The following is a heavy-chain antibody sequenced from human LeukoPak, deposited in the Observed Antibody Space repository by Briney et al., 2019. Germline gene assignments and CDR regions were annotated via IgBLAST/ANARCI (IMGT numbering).Heavy chain of an antibody. CDR2: IIPIFGTA. Sequence: ASVKVSCKASGGTFSSYAISWVRQAPGQGLEWMGGIIPIFGTANYAQKFQGRVTITADESTSTAYMELSSLRSEDTAVYYRARGNSRIYYFDYWGQGTLVTVSS. V-gene: IGHV1-69*13. CDR3: ARGNSRIYYFDY. CDR1: GGTFSSYA. J-gene: IGHJ4*02. D-gene: IGHD4-11*01.